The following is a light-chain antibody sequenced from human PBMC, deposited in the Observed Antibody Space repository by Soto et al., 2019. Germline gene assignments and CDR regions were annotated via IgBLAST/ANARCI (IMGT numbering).Light chain of an antibody. V-gene: IGKV3-20*01. CDR1: QSVRSSY. CDR3: KQYGRSPGYT. CDR2: GAS. Sequence: EIVLTQSPDILSLSPGERATLSCRASQSVRSSYLAWYQQRPGQAPRLLIYGASSRATGIPDRFSGDGSGTDFTLTISRLEPEDFAVYYCKQYGRSPGYTFGQGTNLEIK. J-gene: IGKJ2*01.